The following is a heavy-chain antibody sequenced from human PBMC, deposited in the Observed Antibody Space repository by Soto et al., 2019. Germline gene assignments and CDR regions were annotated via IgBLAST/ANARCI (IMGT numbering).Heavy chain of an antibody. Sequence: VASVKVSCKASGYTFTGYYMHWVRQAPGQGLEWMGWINPNSGGTNYAQKFQGWVTMTRDTSISTAYMELSRLRSDDTAVYYCARDKAGSSSVNNPYWFDPWGQGTLVTVSS. V-gene: IGHV1-2*04. J-gene: IGHJ5*02. CDR1: GYTFTGYY. D-gene: IGHD6-13*01. CDR2: INPNSGGT. CDR3: ARDKAGSSSVNNPYWFDP.